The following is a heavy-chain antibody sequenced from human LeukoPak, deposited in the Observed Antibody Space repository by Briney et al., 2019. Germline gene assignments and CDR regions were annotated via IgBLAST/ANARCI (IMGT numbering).Heavy chain of an antibody. Sequence: ASVKVSCKASGYTFTGYYMHWVRQAPGQGLEWMGWINPNSGGTNYAQKFQGRVTMTRGTSISTAYMELSRLRSDDTAVYYCARESPYGDYFDYWGQGTLVTVSS. CDR2: INPNSGGT. CDR1: GYTFTGYY. V-gene: IGHV1-2*02. J-gene: IGHJ4*02. D-gene: IGHD4-17*01. CDR3: ARESPYGDYFDY.